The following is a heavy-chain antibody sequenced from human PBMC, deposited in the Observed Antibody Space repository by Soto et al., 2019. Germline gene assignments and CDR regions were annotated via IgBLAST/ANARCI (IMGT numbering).Heavy chain of an antibody. D-gene: IGHD6-13*01. CDR2: MNPNSGNT. V-gene: IGHV1-8*01. CDR1: GYTFTSYD. J-gene: IGHJ4*02. Sequence: ASVKVSCKASGYTFTSYDINWVRQATGQGLEWMGWMNPNSGNTGYAQKFQGRVTMTRNTSISTAYMELSSLRSEDTAVYYCATWGGRAAAGTYHYWGQGTLVTVSS. CDR3: ATWGGRAAAGTYHY.